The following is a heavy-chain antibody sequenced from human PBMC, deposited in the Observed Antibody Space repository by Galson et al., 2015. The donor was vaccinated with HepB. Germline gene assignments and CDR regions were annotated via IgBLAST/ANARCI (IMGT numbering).Heavy chain of an antibody. D-gene: IGHD2-2*01. CDR1: GFTFSSYA. CDR3: AAPSRIVVVPAAPDY. Sequence: SLRLSCAASGFTFSSYAMHWVRQAPGKGLEWVAVISYDGSNKYYADSVKGRFTISRDNSKNTLYLQMNSLRAEDTAVYYCAAPSRIVVVPAAPDYWGQGTLVTVSS. CDR2: ISYDGSNK. V-gene: IGHV3-30-3*01. J-gene: IGHJ4*02.